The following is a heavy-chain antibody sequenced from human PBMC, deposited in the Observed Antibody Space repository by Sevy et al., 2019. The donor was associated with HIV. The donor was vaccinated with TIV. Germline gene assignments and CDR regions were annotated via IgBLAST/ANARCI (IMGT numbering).Heavy chain of an antibody. J-gene: IGHJ4*02. D-gene: IGHD6-13*01. V-gene: IGHV3-23*01. CDR3: ARPSPRTAAAASAFYDN. Sequence: GGSLRLPCVVSGYSFSSYAISWVHQAPGKDLEWVSTINGRGGSTYYADSVKGRFTISRDNPKNTLFLQMINLRVDDTAIYYCARPSPRTAAAASAFYDNWGQGTLVTVSS. CDR1: GYSFSSYA. CDR2: INGRGGST.